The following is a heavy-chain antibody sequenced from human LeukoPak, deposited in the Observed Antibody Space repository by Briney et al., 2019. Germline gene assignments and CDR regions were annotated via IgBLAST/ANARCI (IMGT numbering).Heavy chain of an antibody. CDR3: AKDRTAMGNIDY. CDR1: RFTVSDKY. Sequence: GGSLRLSCAASRFTVSDKYMSWVRQAPGKGLEWVSVIYSDGSTYYADSVKGRFTISRDNSKNTLYLQMNSLRAEDTAVYYCAKDRTAMGNIDYWGQGTLVTVSS. V-gene: IGHV3-66*01. D-gene: IGHD5-18*01. CDR2: IYSDGST. J-gene: IGHJ4*02.